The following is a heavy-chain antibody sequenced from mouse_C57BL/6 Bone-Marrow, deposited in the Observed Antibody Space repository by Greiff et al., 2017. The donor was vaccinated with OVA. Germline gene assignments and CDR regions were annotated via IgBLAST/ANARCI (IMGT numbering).Heavy chain of an antibody. Sequence: EVKLVESGTVLARPGASVKMSCKTSGYTFTSYWMHWVKQRPGQGLEWIGAIYPGNSDTSYNQKFKGKAKLTAVTSASTAYMELSSLTNEDSAVYYCTTPDGYFYYYAMDYWGQGTSVTVSS. CDR1: GYTFTSYW. CDR3: TTPDGYFYYYAMDY. D-gene: IGHD2-3*01. V-gene: IGHV1-5*01. J-gene: IGHJ4*01. CDR2: IYPGNSDT.